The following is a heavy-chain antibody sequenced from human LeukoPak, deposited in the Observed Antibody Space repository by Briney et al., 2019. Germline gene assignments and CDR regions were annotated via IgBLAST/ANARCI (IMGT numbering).Heavy chain of an antibody. D-gene: IGHD3-10*01. V-gene: IGHV4-34*01. CDR3: ARRVGRWFGERAYYYNYMDV. Sequence: PSETLSLTCAVYGGSFSGYYWSWIRQPPGKGLEWIGEINHSGSTKYSPSLKSRVTISVDTSKNQFSLKLSSVTAADTAVYYCARRVGRWFGERAYYYNYMDVWDKGTPVTISS. J-gene: IGHJ6*03. CDR1: GGSFSGYY. CDR2: INHSGST.